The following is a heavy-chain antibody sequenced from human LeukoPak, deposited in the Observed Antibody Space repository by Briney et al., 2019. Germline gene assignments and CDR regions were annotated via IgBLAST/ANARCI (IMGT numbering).Heavy chain of an antibody. CDR3: AKWGDYDVLIRYYVSDY. V-gene: IGHV3-23*01. J-gene: IGHJ4*02. CDR2: ITGSGGNT. D-gene: IGHD3-9*01. CDR1: GFTFSYYA. Sequence: GGSLRLSCAASGFTFSYYAMSWVRPAPGEGLEWVSAITGSGGNTYYADSVKGRFTISRDNSKNTVFLQMNSLRAEDTAVYYCAKWGDYDVLIRYYVSDYWGQGTLVTVSS.